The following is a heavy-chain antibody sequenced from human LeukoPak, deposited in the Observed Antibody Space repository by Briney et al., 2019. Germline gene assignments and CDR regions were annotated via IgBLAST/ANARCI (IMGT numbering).Heavy chain of an antibody. J-gene: IGHJ6*02. CDR3: AREKHGYDDYYYCMDV. D-gene: IGHD5-12*01. Sequence: GGSLRLSCAASGFTFSSYWMSWVRQAPGKGLEWVANIKQDGSEKYYVDSVKGRFTISRDNAKNSLYLQMNSLRAEDTAVDYCAREKHGYDDYYYCMDVWGQGTTVTVSS. CDR1: GFTFSSYW. CDR2: IKQDGSEK. V-gene: IGHV3-7*01.